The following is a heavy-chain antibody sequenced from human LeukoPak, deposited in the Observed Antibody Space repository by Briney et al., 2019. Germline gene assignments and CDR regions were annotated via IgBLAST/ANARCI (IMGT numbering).Heavy chain of an antibody. CDR2: ITGSGGTT. CDR1: GFTFSNAW. V-gene: IGHV3-23*01. J-gene: IGHJ4*02. CDR3: YCMANDYSTY. Sequence: GGSLRLSCAASGFTFSNAWMGWVRQAPGKGLEWVSGITGSGGTTYYADSVKGRFTISRDNSKNTLFLQMYGLRAEDTAVYYCYCMANDYSTYWGQGTLVTVSS. D-gene: IGHD4-11*01.